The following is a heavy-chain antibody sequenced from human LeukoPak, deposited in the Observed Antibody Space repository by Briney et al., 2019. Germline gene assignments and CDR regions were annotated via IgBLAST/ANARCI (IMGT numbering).Heavy chain of an antibody. CDR3: ARVIVGATPPGY. V-gene: IGHV1-2*02. CDR1: GYTFTGYY. J-gene: IGHJ4*02. CDR2: INPNSGGT. Sequence: ASVKVSCKASGYTFTGYYMHWVRQAPGQELEWMGWINPNSGGTSYAQKFQGRVTMTRDTSISTAYMELSRLRSDDTAVYYCARVIVGATPPGYWGQGTLVTVSS. D-gene: IGHD1-26*01.